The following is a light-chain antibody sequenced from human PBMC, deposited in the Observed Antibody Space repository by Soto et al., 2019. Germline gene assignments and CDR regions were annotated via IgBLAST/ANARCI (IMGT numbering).Light chain of an antibody. CDR2: AAS. CDR3: QQANSFPST. CDR1: QGISSW. V-gene: IGKV1-12*02. J-gene: IGKJ2*01. Sequence: DLQMTQSPSSVSASVGDRVTITCRASQGISSWLAWYQQKPGKAPKLLIFAASSLQSGVPSRFSGSVSGTDFTPTISRLQPEDFPNYYCQQANSFPSTFGQGTKLEIK.